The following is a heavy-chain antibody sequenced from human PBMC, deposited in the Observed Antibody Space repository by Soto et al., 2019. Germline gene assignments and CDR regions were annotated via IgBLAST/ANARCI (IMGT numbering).Heavy chain of an antibody. D-gene: IGHD3-16*01. Sequence: GGSLRLSCAASGFTFSSYAMSWVRQAPGKGLEWVSAISGSGGSTYYADSVKGRFTISRDNSKNTLYLQMNSLRAEDTAVYYCAKGHGVLGLRLGEVDYWGQGTLVTVSS. V-gene: IGHV3-23*01. CDR1: GFTFSSYA. CDR2: ISGSGGST. CDR3: AKGHGVLGLRLGEVDY. J-gene: IGHJ4*02.